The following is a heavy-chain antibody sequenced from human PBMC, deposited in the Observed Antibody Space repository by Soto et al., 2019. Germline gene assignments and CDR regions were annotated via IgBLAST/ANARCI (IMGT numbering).Heavy chain of an antibody. V-gene: IGHV1-69*01. CDR1: GGTFSSYA. J-gene: IGHJ4*01. CDR3: ARGAGEARLSPYYFDY. Sequence: QVQLVQSGAEVKKPGSSVKVSCKASGGTFSSYAISWVRQAPGQGLEWMVGIIPIFGTANYAQKFQGRVTMPAAESDRSAYRETRSRRSEDTAVHDWARGAGEARLSPYYFDYWGQGTMVPVPS. D-gene: IGHD6-6*01. CDR2: IIPIFGTA.